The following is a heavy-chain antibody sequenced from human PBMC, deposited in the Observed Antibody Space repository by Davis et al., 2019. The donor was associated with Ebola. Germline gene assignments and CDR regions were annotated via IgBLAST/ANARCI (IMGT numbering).Heavy chain of an antibody. CDR2: IKSKTDGRTT. CDR3: TLKIAAAGT. V-gene: IGHV3-15*01. Sequence: GESPITSRASPGFTLRNAWMSGVRPAPGKGLEWVGRIKSKTDGRTTDYAAPVKGRFTITRDDSKNTLYLQMNSLKTEDTAVYYGTLKIAAAGTWGQGTLVTVSS. CDR1: GFTLRNAW. J-gene: IGHJ4*02. D-gene: IGHD6-13*01.